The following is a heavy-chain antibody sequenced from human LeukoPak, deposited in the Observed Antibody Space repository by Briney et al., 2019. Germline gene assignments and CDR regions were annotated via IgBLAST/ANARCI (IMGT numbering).Heavy chain of an antibody. CDR2: ISGTGHSS. V-gene: IGHV3-23*01. J-gene: IGHJ4*02. D-gene: IGHD3/OR15-3a*01. CDR1: GFTFSSYS. Sequence: GGSLRLSCAASGFTFSSYSMIWVRQPPGKGLEWVSSISGTGHSSNYADSVKGRFTISRDNSNNTLFLQMDGLRVEDTAIYYCAKQFSQQFYDFWTGFYPVDYWGQGTLVTVSS. CDR3: AKQFSQQFYDFWTGFYPVDY.